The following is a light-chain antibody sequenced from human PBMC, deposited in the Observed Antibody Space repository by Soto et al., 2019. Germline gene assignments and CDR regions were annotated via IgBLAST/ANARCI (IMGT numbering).Light chain of an antibody. V-gene: IGKV1-39*01. J-gene: IGKJ2*01. CDR2: ATS. Sequence: EIPLTQSPSSLAASVGDRLTLTCRASRNVSIYLNWYQHKPGKGPTLLIHATSNLQIGVPSRFSGSGSGTDFTLTISRLEPEDFAVYYCQQYGSSVYTFGQGTKLEIK. CDR1: RNVSIY. CDR3: QQYGSSVYT.